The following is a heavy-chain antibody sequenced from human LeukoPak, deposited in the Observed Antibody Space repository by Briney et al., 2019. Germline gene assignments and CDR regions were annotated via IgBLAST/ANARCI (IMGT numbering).Heavy chain of an antibody. J-gene: IGHJ5*02. Sequence: PSETLSLTCTVSGGSITSSYWSWIRQHPGKGLEWIGYISYSGGTNYNPSLKSRVTISLDTSKNQFSLKLSSATAADTAVYYCARNRLQWSSFGPWGQGTLVTVSS. CDR3: ARNRLQWSSFGP. V-gene: IGHV4-59*01. CDR1: GGSITSSY. CDR2: ISYSGGT. D-gene: IGHD5-24*01.